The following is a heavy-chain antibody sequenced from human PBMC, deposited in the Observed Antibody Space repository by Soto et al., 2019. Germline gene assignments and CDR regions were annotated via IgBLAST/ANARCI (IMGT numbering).Heavy chain of an antibody. CDR2: IRYDGSNK. D-gene: IGHD5-12*01. CDR3: AKDFASGYDFRGRYYGMDV. Sequence: QVHLVESGGGVVQPGRSLRLSCAASGFTFSSYAMHWVRQAPGMELEWVAVIRYDGSNKYYADSVKGRFTISRDDSKNTLYVQMNSLRAEDTAMSSCAKDFASGYDFRGRYYGMDVWGQGTTVIVSS. J-gene: IGHJ6*02. CDR1: GFTFSSYA. V-gene: IGHV3-33*06.